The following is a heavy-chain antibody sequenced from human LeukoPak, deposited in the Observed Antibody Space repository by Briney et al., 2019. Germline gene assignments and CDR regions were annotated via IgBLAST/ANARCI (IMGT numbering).Heavy chain of an antibody. CDR3: ATSRTLDH. V-gene: IGHV3-7*05. CDR2: IKQDGSEK. CDR1: GFTFISYW. Sequence: GGSLTQTLAAPGFTFISYWRNWVRQAPGKGLEWVANIKQDGSEKYYVDSVKGRFTISRDNAKSSLYLQMNSLRVEDTAVYYCATSRTLDHWGQGTLVTVSS. J-gene: IGHJ4*02.